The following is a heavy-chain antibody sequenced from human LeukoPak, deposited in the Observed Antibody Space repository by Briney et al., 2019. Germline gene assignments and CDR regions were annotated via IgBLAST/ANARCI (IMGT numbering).Heavy chain of an antibody. CDR3: ARGGGNYYFDY. D-gene: IGHD4-23*01. Sequence: GGSLRLSCAASGFTFSSYNMNWVRQAPGKGLEWVSYISSSISTIYYADSVKGRFTISRDNAKNSLYLQMNSLRAEDTAVYYCARGGGNYYFDYWGQGTLVTVSS. J-gene: IGHJ4*02. CDR2: ISSSISTI. V-gene: IGHV3-48*04. CDR1: GFTFSSYN.